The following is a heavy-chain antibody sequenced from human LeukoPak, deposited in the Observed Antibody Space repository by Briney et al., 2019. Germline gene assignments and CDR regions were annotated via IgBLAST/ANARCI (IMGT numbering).Heavy chain of an antibody. Sequence: GASVKVSCKASGYTFTSYDINWVRQATGQGLEWMGWMNPNSGNTGYAQKFQGRVTMTRNTSISTAYMELSSLRSKDTAVYYCARWDNSGYYYDYWGQGTLVTVSS. V-gene: IGHV1-8*01. D-gene: IGHD3-22*01. CDR2: MNPNSGNT. CDR3: ARWDNSGYYYDY. CDR1: GYTFTSYD. J-gene: IGHJ4*02.